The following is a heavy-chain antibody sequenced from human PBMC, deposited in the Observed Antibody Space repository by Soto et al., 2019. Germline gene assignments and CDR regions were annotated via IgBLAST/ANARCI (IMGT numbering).Heavy chain of an antibody. Sequence: QVQLVESGGGVVQPGRSLRLSCAASGFTFSSYGMHWVRQAPGKGLEWVAVIWYDGSNKYYADSVKGRFTISRDNSKNTLYLQMNSLRAEDTAVYYCARPVAIGYCSRGSCYFDYWGQGTLVTVSS. CDR1: GFTFSSYG. V-gene: IGHV3-33*01. CDR3: ARPVAIGYCSRGSCYFDY. J-gene: IGHJ4*02. CDR2: IWYDGSNK. D-gene: IGHD2-15*01.